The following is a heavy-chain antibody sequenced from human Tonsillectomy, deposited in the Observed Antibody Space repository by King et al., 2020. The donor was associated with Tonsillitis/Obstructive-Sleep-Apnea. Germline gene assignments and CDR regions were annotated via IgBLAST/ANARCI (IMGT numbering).Heavy chain of an antibody. V-gene: IGHV3-30*04. Sequence: VQLVESGGGVVQPGRSLRLSCAASGFTFSSYAMHWVRQAPGKGLEWVAVISYDGSNKYYADSVKGRFTISRDNSKNTLYLQMNSLRAEDTAVYYCASGYDFWSGYPSRGMDVWGQGTTVTVSS. J-gene: IGHJ6*02. CDR3: ASGYDFWSGYPSRGMDV. CDR2: ISYDGSNK. CDR1: GFTFSSYA. D-gene: IGHD3-3*01.